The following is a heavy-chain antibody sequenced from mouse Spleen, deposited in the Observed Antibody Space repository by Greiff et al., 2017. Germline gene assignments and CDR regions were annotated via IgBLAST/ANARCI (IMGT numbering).Heavy chain of an antibody. V-gene: IGHV1-42*01. Sequence: EVQLQQSGPELVKPGASVKISCKASGYSFTVYYMNWVKQSPEKSLEWIGEINPSTGGTTYNQKFKAKATLTVDKSSSTAYMQLKSLTSEDSAVYYCARFLLGQGFDYWGQGTTLTVSS. CDR1: GYSFTVYY. CDR3: ARFLLGQGFDY. J-gene: IGHJ2*01. CDR2: INPSTGGT. D-gene: IGHD3-3*01.